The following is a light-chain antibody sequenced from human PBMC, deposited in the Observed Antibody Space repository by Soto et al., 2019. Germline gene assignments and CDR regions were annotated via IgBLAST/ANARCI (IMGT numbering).Light chain of an antibody. CDR3: LQDDSYPLT. J-gene: IGKJ4*01. V-gene: IGKV1-6*01. CDR1: QGIRND. Sequence: AIQMTQSPSSLSASVGDRVTITCRASQGIRNDLGWYQQKPGKAPKLLIYGASSLQSDVPSRFSGSGSGTDFTLTISSLQPEDYATYYCLQDDSYPLTFGGGTKVEIK. CDR2: GAS.